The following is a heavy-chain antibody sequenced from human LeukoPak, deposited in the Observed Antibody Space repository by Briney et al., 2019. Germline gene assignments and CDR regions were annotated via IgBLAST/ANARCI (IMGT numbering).Heavy chain of an antibody. CDR2: ISYDGSNK. Sequence: GGSLRLSCAASGFTFSSYAVHWVRQAPGKGLEWVAVISYDGSNKYYADSVKGRFTISRDNSKNTLYLQMNSLRAEDTAVYYCARDFYDFWSGYYGGGYYYYGMDVWGQGTTVTVSS. V-gene: IGHV3-30-3*01. CDR1: GFTFSSYA. D-gene: IGHD3-3*01. CDR3: ARDFYDFWSGYYGGGYYYYGMDV. J-gene: IGHJ6*02.